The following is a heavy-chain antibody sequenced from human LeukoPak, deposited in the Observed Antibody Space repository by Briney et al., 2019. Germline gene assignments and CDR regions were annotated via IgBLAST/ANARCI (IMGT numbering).Heavy chain of an antibody. J-gene: IGHJ6*03. CDR3: ARHEYMDSSPSGGHYYYMDA. V-gene: IGHV5-51*01. CDR2: IYPGDSDT. CDR1: GYSFTSYW. Sequence: GESLKISCKGSGYSFTSYWIGWVRQMPGKGLEWMGIIYPGDSDTRYSPSFQGQVTISADKSISTAYLQWSSLKASDTAMYYCARHEYMDSSPSGGHYYYMDAWGKGTTVTVSS. D-gene: IGHD6-13*01.